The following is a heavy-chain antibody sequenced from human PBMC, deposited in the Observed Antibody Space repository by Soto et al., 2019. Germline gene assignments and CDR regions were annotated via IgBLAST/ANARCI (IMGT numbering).Heavy chain of an antibody. J-gene: IGHJ4*02. Sequence: PGGSLRLSCAASGFTFDDYAMHWVRQAPGKGLEWVSGISWNSGSIGYADSVKGRFTISRDNAKNSLYLQMNSLRAEDTAVYYCAKETFGYSYGLKSYWGQGTLVTVSS. V-gene: IGHV3-9*01. CDR1: GFTFDDYA. CDR2: ISWNSGSI. CDR3: AKETFGYSYGLKSY. D-gene: IGHD5-18*01.